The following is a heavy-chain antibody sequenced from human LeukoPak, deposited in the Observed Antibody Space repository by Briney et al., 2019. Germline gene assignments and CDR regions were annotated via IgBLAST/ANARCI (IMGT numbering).Heavy chain of an antibody. J-gene: IGHJ4*02. CDR3: ARHFWTAAATDY. V-gene: IGHV4-34*01. D-gene: IGHD3-3*02. CDR1: GGSFSGYY. Sequence: SETLSLTCAVYGGSFSGYYWSWIRQPPGKGLGWIGEINHSGSTNYNPSLKSRFTISVDTSKNQFSLKLSSVTAADTAVYYCARHFWTAAATDYWGQGTLVTVSS. CDR2: INHSGST.